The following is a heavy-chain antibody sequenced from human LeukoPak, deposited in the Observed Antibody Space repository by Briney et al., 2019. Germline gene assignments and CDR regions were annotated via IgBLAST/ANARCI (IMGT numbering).Heavy chain of an antibody. CDR3: ARVPHDSSGYYPPNYDY. Sequence: GESLRISCKASGYTFTDYWIAWVRQMPGKGLELMGIVYPDDSDTRYSPSFQGQVTISADKSISTAYLQWSSLKASDTAMYYCARVPHDSSGYYPPNYDYWGQGTLVTVSS. V-gene: IGHV5-51*01. J-gene: IGHJ4*02. D-gene: IGHD3-22*01. CDR2: VYPDDSDT. CDR1: GYTFTDYW.